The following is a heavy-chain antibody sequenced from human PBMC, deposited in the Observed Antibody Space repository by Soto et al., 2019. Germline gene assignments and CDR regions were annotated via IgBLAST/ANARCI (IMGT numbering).Heavy chain of an antibody. J-gene: IGHJ3*02. CDR1: GGSISSYY. CDR2: IYYSGST. D-gene: IGHD2-2*01. V-gene: IGHV4-59*01. Sequence: SESLSLTCTVSGGSISSYYRSWIRQPPGKGLEWIGYIYYSGSTNYNPSLKSRVTISVDTSKNQFSLKLGSVTAADTAVYDFASAATLPAGSDDSVDICGQGTMLTVSS. CDR3: ASAATLPAGSDDSVDI.